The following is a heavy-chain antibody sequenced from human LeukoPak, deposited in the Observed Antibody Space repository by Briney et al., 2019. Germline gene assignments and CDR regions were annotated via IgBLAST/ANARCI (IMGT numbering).Heavy chain of an antibody. J-gene: IGHJ4*02. CDR3: AKGPDPSMKALDY. V-gene: IGHV3-21*01. Sequence: GGSLRLSCAASGFTFSSYSMNWVRQAPGKGLEWVSPISSSSSYIYYADSVKGRFTISRDNAKNSLYLQMNSLRAEDTAVYYCAKGPDPSMKALDYWGQGTLVTVSS. CDR1: GFTFSSYS. CDR2: ISSSSSYI. D-gene: IGHD2/OR15-2a*01.